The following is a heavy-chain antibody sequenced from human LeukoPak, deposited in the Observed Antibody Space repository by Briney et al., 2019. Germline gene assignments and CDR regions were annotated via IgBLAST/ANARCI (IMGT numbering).Heavy chain of an antibody. CDR2: ISWNSGSI. V-gene: IGHV3-9*01. CDR3: AKDLFDSSSWPAYYYYGMDV. Sequence: PGGSLRLSCAASGFTFDDYAMHWVRQAPGKGLEWVSGISWNSGSIGYADSVKGRFTISRDNAKNSLYLQMNSLRAEDTALYYCAKDLFDSSSWPAYYYYGMDVWGQGTTVTVSS. CDR1: GFTFDDYA. D-gene: IGHD6-13*01. J-gene: IGHJ6*02.